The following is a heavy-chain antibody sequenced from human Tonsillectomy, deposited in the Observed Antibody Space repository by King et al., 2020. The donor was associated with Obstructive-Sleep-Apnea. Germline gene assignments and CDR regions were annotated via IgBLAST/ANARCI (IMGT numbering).Heavy chain of an antibody. J-gene: IGHJ5*02. CDR2: IYYSGST. CDR1: GGSISSYY. Sequence: QLQESGPGLVKPSETLSLTCTVSGGSISSYYWSWIRQPPGKGLEWVGYIYYSGSTNYNPSLKSRVTISVDTSKNQFSLKLSSVPAADTAVYYCARAYGSGSRGWFDPWGQGTLVTVSS. D-gene: IGHD3-10*01. CDR3: ARAYGSGSRGWFDP. V-gene: IGHV4-59*01.